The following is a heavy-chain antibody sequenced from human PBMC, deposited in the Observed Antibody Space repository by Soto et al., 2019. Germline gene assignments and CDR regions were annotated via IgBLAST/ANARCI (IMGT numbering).Heavy chain of an antibody. CDR1: GFTFSSYG. D-gene: IGHD3-3*01. J-gene: IGHJ6*02. CDR2: IWYDGSNK. CDR3: ARARGYYYDGMDV. V-gene: IGHV3-33*01. Sequence: GGSLRLSCAASGFTFSSYGMHWVRQAPGKGLEWVAVIWYDGSNKYYADSVKGRFTISRDNSKNTLYLQMNSLRAEDTAVYYCARARGYYYDGMDVWGQGTTVTVSS.